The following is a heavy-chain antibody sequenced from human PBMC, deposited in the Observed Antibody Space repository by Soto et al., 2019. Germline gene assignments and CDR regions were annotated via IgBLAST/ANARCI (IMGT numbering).Heavy chain of an antibody. CDR2: TSSSSSYI. J-gene: IGHJ6*02. V-gene: IGHV3-21*01. Sequence: GGCLRLSFASSGFTFSSDSMNWFRQSAGKGLEWVSSTSSSSSYIYYADSVKGRFTISRDNAKNSLYLQMNSLRAEDTAVYYCAREGKRTTAPFDYYGMDVWGQGTTVTVSS. D-gene: IGHD4-17*01. CDR3: AREGKRTTAPFDYYGMDV. CDR1: GFTFSSDS.